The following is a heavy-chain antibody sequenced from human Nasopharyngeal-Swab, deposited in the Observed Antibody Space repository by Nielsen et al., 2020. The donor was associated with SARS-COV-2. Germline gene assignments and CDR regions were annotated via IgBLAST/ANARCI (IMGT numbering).Heavy chain of an antibody. J-gene: IGHJ6*02. CDR3: ARTYSSSSPYYYYGMDV. V-gene: IGHV3-21*01. D-gene: IGHD6-6*01. Sequence: WIRQPPGKGLEWVSSISSSSSYIYYADSVKGRFTISRDNAKNSLYLQMNSLRAEDTAVYYCARTYSSSSPYYYYGMDVWGQGTTVTVSS. CDR2: ISSSSSYI.